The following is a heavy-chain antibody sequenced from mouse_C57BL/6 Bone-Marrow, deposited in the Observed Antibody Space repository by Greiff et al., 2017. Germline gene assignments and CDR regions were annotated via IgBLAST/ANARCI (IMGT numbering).Heavy chain of an antibody. Sequence: VQLQQPGAELVKPGASVKVSCKASGYTFTSYWMHWVKQRPGQGLEWIGRIHPNNSDTNYNQKFKGKATLTVDKSSSTAYMQLSSLTSEDSAGDYCAISNLSNYVGYWGQGTTLT. D-gene: IGHD2-5*01. CDR3: AISNLSNYVGY. CDR1: GYTFTSYW. V-gene: IGHV1-74*01. J-gene: IGHJ2*01. CDR2: IHPNNSDT.